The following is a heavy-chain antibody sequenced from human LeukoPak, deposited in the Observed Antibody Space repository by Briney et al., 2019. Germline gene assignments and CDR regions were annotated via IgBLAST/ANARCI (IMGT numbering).Heavy chain of an antibody. D-gene: IGHD4-17*01. J-gene: IGHJ5*02. CDR3: ARGRYGDYGYNWFDP. Sequence: PSETLSLTCTVSGGSISSYYWSWIRQPPGKGLEWIGYIYYSGSTNYNPSLKSRVTISVDTSKNQFSLKLSSVTAADTAVYYCARGRYGDYGYNWFDPWGQGTLVTVSS. V-gene: IGHV4-59*12. CDR2: IYYSGST. CDR1: GGSISSYY.